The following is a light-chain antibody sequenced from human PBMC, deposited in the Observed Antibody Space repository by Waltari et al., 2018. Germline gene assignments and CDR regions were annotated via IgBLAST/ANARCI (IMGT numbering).Light chain of an antibody. V-gene: IGLV2-14*03. Sequence: QSALTQPASVSGSPGQSITIPCTGTSTDVGRSNSVSWCQDLPGQGPKVIIYDVSDRPSGVSARFSGSKSGNTASLTISGLQAEDEANYYCTSQSTNNVVLFGGGTKVTVL. J-gene: IGLJ3*02. CDR3: TSQSTNNVVL. CDR1: STDVGRSNS. CDR2: DVS.